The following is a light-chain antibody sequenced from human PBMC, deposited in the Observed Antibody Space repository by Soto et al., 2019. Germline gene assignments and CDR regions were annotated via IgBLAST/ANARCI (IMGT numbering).Light chain of an antibody. V-gene: IGLV2-8*01. J-gene: IGLJ2*01. CDR3: SSYAGSNNLV. CDR1: SSDVGGYKY. CDR2: EVS. Sequence: QSALTQPPSASGSPGQSVTISCTGTSSDVGGYKYVSWYQQHPGKAPKLMIYEVSERPSGVPDRFSGPKSGNTASLTVSGVQAEDEADYYCSSYAGSNNLVFGGGTKLTVL.